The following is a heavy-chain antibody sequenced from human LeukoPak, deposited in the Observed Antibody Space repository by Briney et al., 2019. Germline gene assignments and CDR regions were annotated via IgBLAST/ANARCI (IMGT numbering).Heavy chain of an antibody. CDR3: AKWGDYDILTGYYVSDF. CDR2: ITGSGDTT. Sequence: PGASLRLSCPASGFILRNYAMSWVCQAQWKGVGWVSAITGSGDTTYYAGSVEGRFTISRDNSKNTLYVEMNTLRAEDTAVYYCAKWGDYDILTGYYVSDFWGQGTLVTVSS. D-gene: IGHD3-9*01. J-gene: IGHJ4*02. CDR1: GFILRNYA. V-gene: IGHV3-23*01.